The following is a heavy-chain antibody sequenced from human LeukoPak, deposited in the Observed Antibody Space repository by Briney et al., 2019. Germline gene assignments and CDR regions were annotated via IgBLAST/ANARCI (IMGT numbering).Heavy chain of an antibody. J-gene: IGHJ4*02. Sequence: GASVKVSCKASGYTFTSYGISWVRQAPGQGLEWMGWISAYNGNTNYAQKFQGRVTMTRDTSISTAYMELSRLRSDDTAVYYCARDLTPGDILTGGFDYWGQGTLVTVSS. V-gene: IGHV1-18*01. CDR2: ISAYNGNT. CDR1: GYTFTSYG. CDR3: ARDLTPGDILTGGFDY. D-gene: IGHD3-9*01.